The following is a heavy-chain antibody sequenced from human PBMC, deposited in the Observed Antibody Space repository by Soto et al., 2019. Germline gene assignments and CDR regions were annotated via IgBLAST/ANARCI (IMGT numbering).Heavy chain of an antibody. J-gene: IGHJ4*02. CDR1: GFTFTRYS. CDR3: ARESEDLTSNFDY. V-gene: IGHV3-21*06. CDR2: ISSTTNYI. Sequence: GGSLRLSCAASGFTFTRYSMNWVRQAPGKGLVWVSSISSTTNYIYYGDSMKGRFTISRDNAKNSLYLEMNSLRAEDTAVYYCARESEDLTSNFDYWGQGTLVTVSS.